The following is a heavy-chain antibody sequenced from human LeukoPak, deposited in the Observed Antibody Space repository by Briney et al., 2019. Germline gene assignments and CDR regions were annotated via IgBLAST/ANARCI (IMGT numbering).Heavy chain of an antibody. V-gene: IGHV4-59*08. CDR2: IYYSGST. J-gene: IGHJ5*02. Sequence: PSETLSLTCTVSGGSISSYYWSWIRQPPGKGLEWIGYIYYSGSTNYNPSLKSRVTISVDTSKNQFSLKLSSVTAADTAVYYCARTPDYYGSGSYNWFDPWGQGTLVTVSS. D-gene: IGHD3-10*01. CDR3: ARTPDYYGSGSYNWFDP. CDR1: GGSISSYY.